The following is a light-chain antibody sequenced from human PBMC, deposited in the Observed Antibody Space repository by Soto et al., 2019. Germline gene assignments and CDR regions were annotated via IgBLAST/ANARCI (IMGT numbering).Light chain of an antibody. CDR2: AAS. J-gene: IGKJ2*01. CDR1: QSVSSSY. CDR3: QHYGISLYT. Sequence: EIVLTQSPGTLSLSPGERATLSCRASQSVSSSYLAWYQQKPGQAPRLLIYAASSSATGIPDRFSGSGSVTDFTLTIRRLEPEDFAVYYCQHYGISLYTFGHGTKLEIQ. V-gene: IGKV3-20*01.